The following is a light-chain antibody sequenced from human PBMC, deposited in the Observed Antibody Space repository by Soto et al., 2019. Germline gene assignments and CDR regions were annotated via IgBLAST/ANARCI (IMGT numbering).Light chain of an antibody. CDR2: GNS. CDR3: QSYDSSLSGYV. V-gene: IGLV1-40*01. J-gene: IGLJ1*01. Sequence: QSVLTQPPSVSGAPGRRVTIACTGSSSNIGAGYDVHWYQQLPGTAPKVLIYGNSNRPSGVPDRFSGSKSGTSASLAITGLQAVDEADYYCQSYDSSLSGYVFGTGTKVTVL. CDR1: SSNIGAGYD.